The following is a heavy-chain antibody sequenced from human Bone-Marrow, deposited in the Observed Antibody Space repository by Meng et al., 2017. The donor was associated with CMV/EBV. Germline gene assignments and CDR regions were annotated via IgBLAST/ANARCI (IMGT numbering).Heavy chain of an antibody. V-gene: IGHV3-21*01. J-gene: IGHJ6*02. CDR3: ARDRGRGCSSLGSFYYYGMDV. Sequence: GGSLRLSCAASGFTFSSYSMNWVRQAPGKGLEWVSSISSSRSYRYYADSVKGRFTTSRDNAKNSLDLKMNSMRAQDTAVYNCARDRGRGCSSLGSFYYYGMDVWGQGTTVTISS. CDR1: GFTFSSYS. CDR2: ISSSRSYR. D-gene: IGHD6-6*01.